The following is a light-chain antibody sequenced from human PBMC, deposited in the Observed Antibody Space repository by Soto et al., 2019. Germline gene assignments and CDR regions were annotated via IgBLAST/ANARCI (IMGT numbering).Light chain of an antibody. Sequence: EIVMTPSPATLSVSPGERATLSCRASQSVSNNLAWYQQKSGQAPRLLIYGASTRATGIPARFSGSGSGTEFTLTISSLQSEDFAVYYCQQYNNWPPMFGQGTKVEIK. CDR2: GAS. J-gene: IGKJ1*01. CDR1: QSVSNN. CDR3: QQYNNWPPM. V-gene: IGKV3-15*01.